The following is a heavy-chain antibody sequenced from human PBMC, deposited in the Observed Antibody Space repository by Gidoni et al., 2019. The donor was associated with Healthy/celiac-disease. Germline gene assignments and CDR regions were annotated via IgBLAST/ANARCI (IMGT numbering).Heavy chain of an antibody. CDR1: GGSISSSSYY. CDR3: ARQPEQWLVDY. Sequence: QLQLQESGPGLVKPSETLSLTCTVSGGSISSSSYYWIGSIYYSGSTYYNPSLKSRVTISVDTSKNQFSLKLSSVTAADTAVYYCARQPEQWLVDYWGQGTLVTVSS. J-gene: IGHJ4*02. CDR2: IYYSGST. D-gene: IGHD6-19*01. V-gene: IGHV4-39*01.